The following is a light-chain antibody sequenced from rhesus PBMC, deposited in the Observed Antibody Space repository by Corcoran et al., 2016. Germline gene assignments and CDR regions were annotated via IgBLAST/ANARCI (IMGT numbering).Light chain of an antibody. CDR2: RTS. Sequence: DIQMTQSPSSLSASVGDTVTITCRASRNIFSWLAWYQQKPGKAPKLLIYRTSTLQSGVPSRFSGSGSGTDFTLTISSLQSEDFATYYCQQYNNSPLTFGGGTNVEIK. J-gene: IGKJ4*01. V-gene: IGKV1-22*01. CDR3: QQYNNSPLT. CDR1: RNIFSW.